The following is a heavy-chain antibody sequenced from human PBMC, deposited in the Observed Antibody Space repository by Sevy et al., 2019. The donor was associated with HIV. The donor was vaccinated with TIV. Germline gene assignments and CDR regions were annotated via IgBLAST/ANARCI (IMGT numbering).Heavy chain of an antibody. CDR2: IYTSGST. CDR3: ARVNYYDSSGYDNYYYYYMDV. D-gene: IGHD3-22*01. CDR1: GGSISSYY. V-gene: IGHV4-4*07. J-gene: IGHJ6*03. Sequence: SETLSITCTVSGGSISSYYWSWIRQPAGKGLEWIGRIYTSGSTNYNPSLKSRVTMSVDTSKNQFSLKLSSVTAADTAVYYCARVNYYDSSGYDNYYYYYMDVWGKGTTVTVSS.